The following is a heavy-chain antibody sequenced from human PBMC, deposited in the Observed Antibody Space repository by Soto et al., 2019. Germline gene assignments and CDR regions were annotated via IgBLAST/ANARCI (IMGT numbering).Heavy chain of an antibody. V-gene: IGHV3-30*18. Sequence: GGSLRLSCAASGFTFSSYGMHWVRQAPGKGLEWVAVISYDGSNKYYADSVKGRFTISRDNSKNTLYLQMNSLRAEDTAVYYCAKEGIMITFGGVIVRSYFDYWGHGTLVTVSS. D-gene: IGHD3-16*02. CDR2: ISYDGSNK. J-gene: IGHJ4*01. CDR1: GFTFSSYG. CDR3: AKEGIMITFGGVIVRSYFDY.